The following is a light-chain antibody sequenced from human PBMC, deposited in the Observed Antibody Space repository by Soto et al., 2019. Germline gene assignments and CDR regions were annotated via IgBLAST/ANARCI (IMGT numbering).Light chain of an antibody. CDR3: QQXGSSPYT. CDR2: DAS. CDR1: QSVSSNY. J-gene: IGKJ2*01. Sequence: EIVLTQSPGTLSLSPGERVTLSCRASQSVSSNYLAWYQQKPGQAPRLLIYDASSRATGIPDRFSGSGSGTDFTLTISRLEPEDFAVXYCQQXGSSPYTFGQGTRMEIK. V-gene: IGKV3-20*01.